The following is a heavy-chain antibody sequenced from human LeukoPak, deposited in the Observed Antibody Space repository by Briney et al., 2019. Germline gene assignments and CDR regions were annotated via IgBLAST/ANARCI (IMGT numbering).Heavy chain of an antibody. V-gene: IGHV3-9*01. CDR2: ISWNSGSI. Sequence: GRSLRLSCAASGFTFDDYAMHWVRQAPGKGLEWVSGISWNSGSIGYADSVKGRFTISRDNAKNSLYLQMNSLRAEDTALYYCAKALGNSITAATTYWGQGRLVTVSS. CDR1: GFTFDDYA. D-gene: IGHD6-25*01. CDR3: AKALGNSITAATTY. J-gene: IGHJ4*02.